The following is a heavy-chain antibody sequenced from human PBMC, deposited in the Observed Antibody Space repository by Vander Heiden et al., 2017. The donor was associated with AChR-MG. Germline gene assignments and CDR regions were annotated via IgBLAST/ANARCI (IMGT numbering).Heavy chain of an antibody. D-gene: IGHD6-6*01. Sequence: QVQLVQSGAEVKKPGASVKVSCKASGYTFTGYYMHWVRQAPGQGLEWMGWINPNSGGTNYAQKFQGRVTMTRDTSISTAYMELSRLRSDDTAVYYCARGPIARARPGGGWFDPWGQGTLVTVSS. CDR2: INPNSGGT. CDR1: GYTFTGYY. J-gene: IGHJ5*02. V-gene: IGHV1-2*02. CDR3: ARGPIARARPGGGWFDP.